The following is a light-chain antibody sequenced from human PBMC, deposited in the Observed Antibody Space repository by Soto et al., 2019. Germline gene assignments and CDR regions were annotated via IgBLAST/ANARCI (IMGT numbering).Light chain of an antibody. CDR2: DAS. CDR3: QQRSDWALT. J-gene: IGKJ4*01. CDR1: QTVDNY. Sequence: VVLTQSPATLSLSPGERATLSCRASQTVDNYLAWYQQKPAQAPRLLIYDASNRATGIPPRFSGSGSGTDFTLTISYLEPEDFAVYYCQQRSDWALTFGGGTKVE. V-gene: IGKV3-11*01.